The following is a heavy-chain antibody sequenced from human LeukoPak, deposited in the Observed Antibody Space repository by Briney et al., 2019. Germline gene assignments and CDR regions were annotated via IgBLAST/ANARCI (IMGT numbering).Heavy chain of an antibody. J-gene: IGHJ3*02. CDR1: GFTFSSYG. V-gene: IGHV3-33*06. Sequence: GRSLRLXCAASGFTFSSYGMHWVRQAPGKELEWVAVIWYDRSNKYYADSVKGRFTISRDNSKNTLYLQMNSLRAEDTAVYYCAKDALRSLEWFPGPNDAFDIWGQGTMVTVSS. CDR2: IWYDRSNK. CDR3: AKDALRSLEWFPGPNDAFDI. D-gene: IGHD3-3*01.